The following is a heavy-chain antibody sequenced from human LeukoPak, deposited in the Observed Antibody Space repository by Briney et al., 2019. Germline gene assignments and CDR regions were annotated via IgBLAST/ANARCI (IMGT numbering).Heavy chain of an antibody. J-gene: IGHJ4*02. D-gene: IGHD3-3*01. Sequence: GGSLRLSCAASGFTFSDYYMTWIRRAPGKGLEWVSYISSSSGFTKYADSVRGRFTISRDNAKNSLYLQMNTLRVDDTAVYYCARDQGEWLFRPNDYWGQGTLVTVSP. CDR2: ISSSSGFT. CDR1: GFTFSDYY. V-gene: IGHV3-11*05. CDR3: ARDQGEWLFRPNDY.